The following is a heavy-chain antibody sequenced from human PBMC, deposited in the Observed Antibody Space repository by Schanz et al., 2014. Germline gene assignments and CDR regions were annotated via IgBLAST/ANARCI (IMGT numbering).Heavy chain of an antibody. J-gene: IGHJ4*02. CDR3: ARDKGGYYPFDY. Sequence: EVQLVESGGGLVQPAGSLRLSCAASGFTFSTYWMSWVRQAPGKGLEWVANIKQDESERSYVDSVKGRFTISRDNAKNSLYLQMNSLRAEDTAVYYCARDKGGYYPFDYWGQGTLVTVSS. CDR2: IKQDESER. V-gene: IGHV3-7*01. CDR1: GFTFSTYW. D-gene: IGHD3-3*01.